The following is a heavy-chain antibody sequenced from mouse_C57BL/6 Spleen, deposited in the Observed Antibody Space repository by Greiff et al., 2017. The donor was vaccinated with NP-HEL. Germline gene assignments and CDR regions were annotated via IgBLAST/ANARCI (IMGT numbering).Heavy chain of an antibody. D-gene: IGHD3-2*02. CDR3: AREGLRPYAMDY. CDR1: GYTFTDYN. CDR2: INPNNGGT. V-gene: IGHV1-22*01. Sequence: VQLQQSGPELVKPGASVKMSCKASGYTFTDYNMHWVKQSHGKSLEWIGYINPNNGGTSYNQKFKGKATLTVNKSSSTAYMQLNSLTSEDSAVYYCAREGLRPYAMDYWGQGTSVTVSS. J-gene: IGHJ4*01.